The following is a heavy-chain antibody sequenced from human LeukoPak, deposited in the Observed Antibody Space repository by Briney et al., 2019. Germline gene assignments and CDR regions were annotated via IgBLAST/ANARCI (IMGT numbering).Heavy chain of an antibody. Sequence: GALVKVSCKTSGYTFSSYNMHWVRQAPGQGLEWMGIIKPSGGSTRYAQKFQDRVTMTWDMSTSTVYMELSSLRSEDTAVYYCARDKSDWSSDYWGQGTLVTVSP. D-gene: IGHD3-9*01. V-gene: IGHV1-46*01. CDR2: IKPSGGST. J-gene: IGHJ4*02. CDR1: GYTFSSYN. CDR3: ARDKSDWSSDY.